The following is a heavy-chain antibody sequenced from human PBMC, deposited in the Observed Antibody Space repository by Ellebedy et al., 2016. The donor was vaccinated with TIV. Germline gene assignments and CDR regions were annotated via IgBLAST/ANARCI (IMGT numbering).Heavy chain of an antibody. D-gene: IGHD2-21*01. J-gene: IGHJ4*02. CDR2: IIPIFGTA. CDR1: GYIFTNYP. CDR3: ARGIYCSRDCYTSWMDS. V-gene: IGHV1-69*13. Sequence: SVKVSXKASGYIFTNYPLSWVRQAPGQGLEWMGGIIPIFGTARYAQKFQGRVTINADESTSTVYMELSSLRSEDTAVYYCARGIYCSRDCYTSWMDSWGQGTRVTVSS.